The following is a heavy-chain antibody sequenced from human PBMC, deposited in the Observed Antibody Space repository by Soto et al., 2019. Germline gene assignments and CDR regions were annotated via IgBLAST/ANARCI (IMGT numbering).Heavy chain of an antibody. CDR2: IIPIFDTA. Sequence: VASVKVSCKASGGTFSDFTINWVRQAPGQRLEWMGGIIPIFDTANYAEKFQGRVTITADESTSTSFMEVSSLRSEDTAVYYCARNGTQTGYSYGMDVWGQGTMVTVSS. J-gene: IGHJ6*02. V-gene: IGHV1-69*13. D-gene: IGHD1-1*01. CDR1: GGTFSDFT. CDR3: ARNGTQTGYSYGMDV.